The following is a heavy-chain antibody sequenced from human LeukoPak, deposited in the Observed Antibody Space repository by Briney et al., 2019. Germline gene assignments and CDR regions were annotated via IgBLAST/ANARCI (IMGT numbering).Heavy chain of an antibody. CDR2: IYYSGST. CDR3: ARSFDATLDAFNI. CDR1: GGSISSYY. V-gene: IGHV4-39*07. J-gene: IGHJ3*02. D-gene: IGHD2-15*01. Sequence: SETLSLTCTVSGGSISSYYWSWIRQPPGKGLEWIGSIYYSGSTYYNPSLKSRVTISVDTSKNHFSLKLSSVTAADTAVYYCARSFDATLDAFNIWGQGTMVTVSS.